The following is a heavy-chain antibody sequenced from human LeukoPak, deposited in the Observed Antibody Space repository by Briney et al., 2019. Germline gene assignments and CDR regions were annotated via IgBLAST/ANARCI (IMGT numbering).Heavy chain of an antibody. CDR3: AKGGAATMRDGYNYYYYYMEV. CDR1: GIAFSSHA. CDR2: ISGSGGHT. Sequence: GGSLRLSCAASGIAFSSHAMSWFRQAPGKGLEWVSLISGSGGHTYYGDSVKGRFTISRDNSTNRLYLQMNSLRPEDTAVYYCAKGGAATMRDGYNYYYYYMEVWGRGTTVTVSS. V-gene: IGHV3-23*01. J-gene: IGHJ6*03. D-gene: IGHD5-24*01.